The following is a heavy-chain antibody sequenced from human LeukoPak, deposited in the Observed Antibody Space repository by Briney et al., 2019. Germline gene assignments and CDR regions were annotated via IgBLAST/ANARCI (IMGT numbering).Heavy chain of an antibody. J-gene: IGHJ4*02. Sequence: SETLSLTCTVSVVAISRYSWRSIRHPPPNGLWRRGYIYYSGSTTYNPSLKSRVTISVDTSKNQFSLKLSSVTAADTAVYYCASYKPAGLFDYWGQGTLVTVSS. CDR3: ASYKPAGLFDY. CDR1: VVAISRYS. V-gene: IGHV4-59*08. CDR2: IYYSGST. D-gene: IGHD3-10*01.